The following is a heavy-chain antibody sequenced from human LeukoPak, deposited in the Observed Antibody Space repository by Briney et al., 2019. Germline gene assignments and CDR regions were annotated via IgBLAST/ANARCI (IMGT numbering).Heavy chain of an antibody. CDR3: ATIFGVVIPTYYYYGMDV. V-gene: IGHV1-24*01. Sequence: ASVKVSCKVSGYTLTELSMHWVRQAPGKGLEWMGGFDPEDGETIYAQKFQGRVTMTEDTSTDTAYMELSSLRSEDTAVYYCATIFGVVIPTYYYYGMDVWGQGTTVTVSS. CDR2: FDPEDGET. CDR1: GYTLTELS. D-gene: IGHD3-3*01. J-gene: IGHJ6*02.